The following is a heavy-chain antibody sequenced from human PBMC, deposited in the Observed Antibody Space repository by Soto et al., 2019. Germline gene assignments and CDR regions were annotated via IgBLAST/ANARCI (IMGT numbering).Heavy chain of an antibody. CDR1: GDSISNGYYT. V-gene: IGHV4-30-4*01. CDR3: ARWPSGDKVDY. D-gene: IGHD3-10*01. Sequence: QVQLQESGPGLVEPSQTLSLTCTVSGDSISNGYYTWIWIRQPPGKDLERLGHIYNSVNTYSNLSLKSRVTISADTSKNQFSLKLSSVTAADTAVYYSARWPSGDKVDYWGRGTLVTVSS. J-gene: IGHJ4*02. CDR2: IYNSVNT.